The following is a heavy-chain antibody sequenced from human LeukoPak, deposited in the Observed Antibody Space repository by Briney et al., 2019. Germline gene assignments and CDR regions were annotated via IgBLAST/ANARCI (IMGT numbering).Heavy chain of an antibody. D-gene: IGHD3-10*01. Sequence: NPSETLSLTCTVSGGSISSSSYYWGWIRQPAGEGLEWIGRIYTSGSTNYNPSLKSRVTISVDTSKNQFSLMLSSVPAADTAVYYCARKVIWFGESTYYYYMDVWGKGTTVTVSS. CDR2: IYTSGST. V-gene: IGHV4-61*02. CDR1: GGSISSSSYY. CDR3: ARKVIWFGESTYYYYMDV. J-gene: IGHJ6*03.